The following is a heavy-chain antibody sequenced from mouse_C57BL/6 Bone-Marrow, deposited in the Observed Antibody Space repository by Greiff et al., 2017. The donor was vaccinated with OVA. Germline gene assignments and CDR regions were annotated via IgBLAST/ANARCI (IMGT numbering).Heavy chain of an antibody. V-gene: IGHV5-9-1*02. CDR2: ISSGGDYI. J-gene: IGHJ3*01. Sequence: EVKLMESGEGFVKPGGSLKLSCAASGFTFSSYAMSWVRQTPEKRLEWVAYISSGGDYIYYADTVKGRFTISRDNARNTLYLQMSSLKSEDTAMYYCTTLGGAWFAYWGQGTLVTVSA. CDR1: GFTFSSYA. CDR3: TTLGGAWFAY. D-gene: IGHD4-1*01.